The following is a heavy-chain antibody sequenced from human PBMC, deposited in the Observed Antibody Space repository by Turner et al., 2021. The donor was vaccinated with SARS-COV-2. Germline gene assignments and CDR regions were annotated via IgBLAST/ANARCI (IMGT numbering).Heavy chain of an antibody. D-gene: IGHD2-8*01. Sequence: QVQLVAPGGGVVQPGTSLRLSCAASGFTFSSYGMHWVRQAPGKGLEWVAVIWYDGSNKYYADSVKGRFTISRDNSKNTLYLQMNSLTAEDTAVYYCARDPNAGYYYMDVWGKGTTVTVSS. V-gene: IGHV3-33*01. CDR3: ARDPNAGYYYMDV. J-gene: IGHJ6*03. CDR1: GFTFSSYG. CDR2: IWYDGSNK.